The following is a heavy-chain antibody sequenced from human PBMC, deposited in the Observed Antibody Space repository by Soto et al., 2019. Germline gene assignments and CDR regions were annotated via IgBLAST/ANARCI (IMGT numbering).Heavy chain of an antibody. CDR1: GYTFTSYA. V-gene: IGHV1-3*01. Sequence: ASVKVSCKASGYTFTSYAMHWVRQAPGQRLEWMGWINAGNGNTKYSQKFQGRVTITRDTSASTAYMELNSLRAEDTAVYYCARGRHTGYGDYGWVYFDYWGQGTLVTVSS. CDR2: INAGNGNT. D-gene: IGHD4-17*01. CDR3: ARGRHTGYGDYGWVYFDY. J-gene: IGHJ4*02.